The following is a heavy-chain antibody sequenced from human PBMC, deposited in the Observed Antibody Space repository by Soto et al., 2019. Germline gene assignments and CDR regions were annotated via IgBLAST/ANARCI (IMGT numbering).Heavy chain of an antibody. Sequence: ASVKVSCKASGYTFTSYGISWVRQAPGQGLEWMGWISAYNGNTNYAQKLQGRVNMTTDTSTRKAYMELRSLRSDDTAVYYWARDSGGGDYIWGSYYYYYYYMDVWGKGTTVTVSS. CDR2: ISAYNGNT. CDR1: GYTFTSYG. CDR3: ARDSGGGDYIWGSYYYYYYYMDV. J-gene: IGHJ6*03. V-gene: IGHV1-18*01. D-gene: IGHD3-16*01.